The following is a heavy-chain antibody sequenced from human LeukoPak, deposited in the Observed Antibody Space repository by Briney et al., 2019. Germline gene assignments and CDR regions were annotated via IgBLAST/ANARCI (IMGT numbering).Heavy chain of an antibody. CDR1: GGTFSSYA. CDR3: ARVKFFGTVTTGPEIITEGWFDY. J-gene: IGHJ4*02. D-gene: IGHD4-17*01. V-gene: IGHV1-69*13. CDR2: IIPIFGTA. Sequence: GASVKVSCKASGGTFSSYAISWVRQAPGQGLEWMGGIIPIFGTANYAQKFQGRVTITADESTSTAYMELSSLRSEDTAVYYCARVKFFGTVTTGPEIITEGWFDYWGQGTLVTVSS.